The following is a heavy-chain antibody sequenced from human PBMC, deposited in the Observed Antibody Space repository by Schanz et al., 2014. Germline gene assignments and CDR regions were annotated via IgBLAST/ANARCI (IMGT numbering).Heavy chain of an antibody. CDR3: ARDEGRDGYNLAFDV. D-gene: IGHD5-12*01. V-gene: IGHV3-53*01. CDR2: VYMSAAST. CDR1: GFTVSSNY. Sequence: EVQLVESGGGLIQPGGSLSLSCAVSGFTVSSNYMSWVRQAPGKGLEWVSTVYMSAASTRYADSVKGRFIISRDSSKNTLFLQMNSLRPEDTALYFCARDEGRDGYNLAFDVWGQGTLVTVSS. J-gene: IGHJ3*01.